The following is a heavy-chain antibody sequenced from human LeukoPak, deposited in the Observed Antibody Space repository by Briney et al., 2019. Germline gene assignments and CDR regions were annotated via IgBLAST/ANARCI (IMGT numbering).Heavy chain of an antibody. V-gene: IGHV3-53*01. J-gene: IGHJ4*02. D-gene: IGHD1-26*01. Sequence: PGGSLRLSCAASGFTVSSNYMSWVRQAPGKGLEWVSVIYSGGSTYYADSVKGRFTISRDNSKNTLYLQMNSLRAEDPAVYYCXXXXGYMGATPPFDYWGQGTLVTVSS. CDR1: GFTVSSNY. CDR2: IYSGGST. CDR3: XXXXGYMGATPPFDY.